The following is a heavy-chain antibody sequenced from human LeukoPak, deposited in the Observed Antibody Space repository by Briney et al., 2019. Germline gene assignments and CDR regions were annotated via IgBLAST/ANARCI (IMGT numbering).Heavy chain of an antibody. Sequence: GGSLRLSCAASAFTFSSYWMHWVRQAPGKGLVWVSRIKSDVTTNYAAYVQGRFTISRANAKHTLSLQLNSLTSEDKTVQSITRAPSEIGGYCPEYFRHWGQGTLVTVSS. J-gene: IGHJ1*01. D-gene: IGHD2-21*01. CDR1: AFTFSSYW. CDR2: IKSDVTT. V-gene: IGHV3-74*01. CDR3: TRAPSEIGGYCPEYFRH.